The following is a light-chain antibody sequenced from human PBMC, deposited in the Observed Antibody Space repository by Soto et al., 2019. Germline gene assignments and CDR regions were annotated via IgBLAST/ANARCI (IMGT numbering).Light chain of an antibody. V-gene: IGKV1-5*01. J-gene: IGKJ1*01. CDR3: QQYNSYPWT. CDR1: QSISSW. Sequence: DIQMTQSPSTLSASVVDRVTITCRASQSISSWLAWYQQKPGKAPKLLIYDASSLESGVPSRFSCSGSGTEFTLTISSLQPDDFATYYCQQYNSYPWTFGQGTKVDI. CDR2: DAS.